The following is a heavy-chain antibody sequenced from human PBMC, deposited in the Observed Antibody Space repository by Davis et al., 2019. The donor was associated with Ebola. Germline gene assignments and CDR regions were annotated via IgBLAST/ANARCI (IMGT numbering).Heavy chain of an antibody. Sequence: AASVKVSCKTSGYTFITHYIYWVRQAPGQGLEWMGWINPKSGVTKYAQQFQDWVTMTRDTSITTAYVELSGLTSDDTAIYYCARALSSTYDYYMDVWGKGSAVTVSS. CDR1: GYTFITHY. CDR2: INPKSGVT. D-gene: IGHD2-2*01. CDR3: ARALSSTYDYYMDV. J-gene: IGHJ6*03. V-gene: IGHV1-2*04.